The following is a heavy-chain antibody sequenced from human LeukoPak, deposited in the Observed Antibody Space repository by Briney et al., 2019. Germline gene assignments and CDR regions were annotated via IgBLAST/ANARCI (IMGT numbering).Heavy chain of an antibody. J-gene: IGHJ4*02. D-gene: IGHD3-9*01. CDR2: IYYSGST. Sequence: SETLSLTCTVSGGSISSDYWSWIRQPPGKGLEWIGYIYYSGSTNYNPSLKSRVTISVDTSKNQFSLKLSSVTAADTAVYYCARVSYFDHPQAIDYWGQGTLVTVSS. CDR3: ARVSYFDHPQAIDY. V-gene: IGHV4-59*01. CDR1: GGSISSDY.